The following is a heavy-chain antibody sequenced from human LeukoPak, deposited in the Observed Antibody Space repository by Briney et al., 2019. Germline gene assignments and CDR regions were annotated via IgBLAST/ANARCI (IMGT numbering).Heavy chain of an antibody. CDR2: INPNSGGT. J-gene: IGHJ4*02. CDR3: ARDLPYYYDSSGRFDY. V-gene: IGHV1-2*02. Sequence: ASVKVSCKASGYTFTGYYMHWVRQAPGQGLEWMGWINPNSGGTNYAQKFQGRVTMTRDTSISTAYMELSRLRSDDTAVYYCARDLPYYYDSSGRFDYWGQGTLVTVSS. CDR1: GYTFTGYY. D-gene: IGHD3-22*01.